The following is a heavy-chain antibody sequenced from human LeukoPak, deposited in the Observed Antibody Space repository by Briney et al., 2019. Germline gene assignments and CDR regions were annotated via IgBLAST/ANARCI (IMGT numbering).Heavy chain of an antibody. CDR2: IYTSGST. J-gene: IGHJ4*02. V-gene: IGHV4-61*02. CDR3: ASRSRNIGELGHDY. Sequence: SETLSLTCTVSGGSISSGSYYWSWIRQPAGKGLEWIGRIYTSGSTNYNPSLKSRVTISVDTSKNQFSLKLSSVTAADTAVYYCASRSRNIGELGHDYWGQGTLVTVSS. CDR1: GGSISSGSYY. D-gene: IGHD4-17*01.